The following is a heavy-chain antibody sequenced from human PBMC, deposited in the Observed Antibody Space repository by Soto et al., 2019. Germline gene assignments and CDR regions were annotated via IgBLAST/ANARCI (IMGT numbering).Heavy chain of an antibody. Sequence: PSETLSLTCTVSGGYISRCRYFQCWIRQPPGKGLEWIGSIYYSGSTSYNPSLRSRVTMSVDTSKNQFSLKLSSVSAADTAVYYCARHIGYSSGKRWFDPWGQGTLVTVSS. CDR2: IYYSGST. CDR1: GGYISRCRYF. V-gene: IGHV4-39*01. CDR3: ARHIGYSSGKRWFDP. J-gene: IGHJ5*02. D-gene: IGHD6-19*01.